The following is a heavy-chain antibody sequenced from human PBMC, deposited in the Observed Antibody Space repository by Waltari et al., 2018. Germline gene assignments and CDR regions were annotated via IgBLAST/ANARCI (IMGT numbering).Heavy chain of an antibody. CDR1: GGSIRRGSYY. CDR3: ARGTWIQLWSHFDY. J-gene: IGHJ4*02. Sequence: QVQLQESGPGLVTPSQTLSLTCTVSGGSIRRGSYYWSWIRQPAGKGLEWIGRIYTSGSTNYNPSLKSRVTISVDTSKNQFSLKLSSVTAADTAVYYCARGTWIQLWSHFDYWGQGTLVTVSS. V-gene: IGHV4-61*02. D-gene: IGHD5-18*01. CDR2: IYTSGST.